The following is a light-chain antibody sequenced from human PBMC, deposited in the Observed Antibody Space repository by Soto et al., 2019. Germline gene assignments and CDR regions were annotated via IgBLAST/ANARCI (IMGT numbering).Light chain of an antibody. J-gene: IGKJ1*01. Sequence: DIQMTQSPPTLSASVGERVTITCRASESISSWLAWYQQKPGKAPKLLMYKASSLESGVPSRFSGSGSGTEFTLTISSLQPDDFATYYCQQYNSYSLTFGQGTKVDIK. CDR2: KAS. V-gene: IGKV1-5*03. CDR3: QQYNSYSLT. CDR1: ESISSW.